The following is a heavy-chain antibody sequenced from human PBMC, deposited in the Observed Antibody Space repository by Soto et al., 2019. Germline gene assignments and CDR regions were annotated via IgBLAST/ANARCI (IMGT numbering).Heavy chain of an antibody. CDR2: ITAFNGNT. CDR3: ARISQSDFWSGYYYFFDY. Sequence: ASVKVSCKASGYTFTDYGISWVRQAPGQGLQWMGWITAFNGNTKYAQQFQGRVTMTTDTSTSTAYMELRSLESDDTAVYYCARISQSDFWSGYYYFFDYWGQGTLVTVS. D-gene: IGHD3-3*01. CDR1: GYTFTDYG. V-gene: IGHV1-18*01. J-gene: IGHJ4*02.